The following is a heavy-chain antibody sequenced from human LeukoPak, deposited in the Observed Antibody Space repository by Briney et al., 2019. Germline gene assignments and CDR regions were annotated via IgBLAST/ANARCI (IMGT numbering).Heavy chain of an antibody. V-gene: IGHV4-39*07. CDR3: ASYSGTYSAFEI. J-gene: IGHJ3*02. D-gene: IGHD1-26*01. CDR1: GDSITNSNYY. Sequence: YPSETLSLTCTASGDSITNSNYYWGWVRQSPGRGLEWLGNIFYNGGPYYNPSFKSRVAISVDTSKNHFSLTLNAVTAADTAVYYCASYSGTYSAFEIWGQGTPVTVSS. CDR2: IFYNGGP.